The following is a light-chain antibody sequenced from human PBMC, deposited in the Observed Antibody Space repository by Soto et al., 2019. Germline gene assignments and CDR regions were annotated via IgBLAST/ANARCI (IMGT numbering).Light chain of an antibody. J-gene: IGKJ1*01. V-gene: IGKV1-5*03. CDR3: QQYNNYWT. CDR2: KAS. Sequence: DIQMTQSPSTLSASVGDRVTITSRASQSISYWLAWYQQKPGKAPNLLIYKASSLESGVPSRFNGSGSGTEFTLTISSLQPDDFATYYCQQYNNYWTFGQGTKVEIK. CDR1: QSISYW.